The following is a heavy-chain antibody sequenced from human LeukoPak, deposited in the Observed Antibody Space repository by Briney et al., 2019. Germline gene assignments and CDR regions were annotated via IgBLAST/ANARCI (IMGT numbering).Heavy chain of an antibody. CDR1: GGSISSGGYS. J-gene: IGHJ4*02. V-gene: IGHV4-30-2*01. CDR2: IYHSGST. D-gene: IGHD4-23*01. Sequence: SETLSLTCAVSGGSISSGGYSWSWIRQPPGKGLEWIGYIYHSGSTNYNPSLKSRVTISVDTSKNQFSLKLSSVTAADTAVYYCARDLRWPPSGWGQGTLVTVSS. CDR3: ARDLRWPPSG.